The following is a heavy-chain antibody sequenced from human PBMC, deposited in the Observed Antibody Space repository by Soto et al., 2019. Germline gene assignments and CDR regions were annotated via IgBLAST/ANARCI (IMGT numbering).Heavy chain of an antibody. V-gene: IGHV3-21*01. CDR2: ISSSSSYI. Sequence: GGSLRLSCAASGFTFSSYSMNWVRQAPGKGLEWVSSISSSSSYIYYADSVKGRFTISRDNAKNSRYLQMNSLRAEDTAVYYCARAYSGYDYPDYWGQGTLVTVSS. CDR1: GFTFSSYS. CDR3: ARAYSGYDYPDY. D-gene: IGHD5-12*01. J-gene: IGHJ4*02.